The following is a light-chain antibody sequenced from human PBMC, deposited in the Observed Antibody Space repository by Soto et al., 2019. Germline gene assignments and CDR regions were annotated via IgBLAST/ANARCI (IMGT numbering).Light chain of an antibody. CDR1: QSVSSN. CDR2: GAS. Sequence: DIVMTQSPATLSVSPGERATLSCRASQSVSSNLAWYQQKPGQAPRLLIYGASTRATGIPARFSGSGSGTEFTLTISSLQSEDFAVYYCQQYSNWPPKYTFGQGTKLAIK. J-gene: IGKJ2*01. CDR3: QQYSNWPPKYT. V-gene: IGKV3-15*01.